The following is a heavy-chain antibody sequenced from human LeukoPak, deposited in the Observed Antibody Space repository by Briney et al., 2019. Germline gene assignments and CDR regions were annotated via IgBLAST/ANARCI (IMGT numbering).Heavy chain of an antibody. Sequence: SETLSLTCTVSGGSISSTNYYWAWIRQPPGKGLEWIASIYYSGNTYYNPSLTSRVTISVDRSKNQFSLKLTSVTAADTAVYYCSRRPITMNAFDIWGQGTMVTVSS. V-gene: IGHV4-39*01. CDR2: IYYSGNT. CDR3: SRRPITMNAFDI. D-gene: IGHD3-22*01. J-gene: IGHJ3*02. CDR1: GGSISSTNYY.